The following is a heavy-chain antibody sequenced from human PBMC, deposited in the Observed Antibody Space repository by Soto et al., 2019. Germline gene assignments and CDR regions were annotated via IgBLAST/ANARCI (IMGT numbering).Heavy chain of an antibody. J-gene: IGHJ4*02. CDR2: ISAYNGNT. CDR1: GYTFTSYG. D-gene: IGHD3-9*01. CDR3: ARGGHYDILTVQPWVDY. Sequence: QVQLVQSGAEVKKPGASVKVSCKASGYTFTSYGISWVRQAPGQGLEWMGWISAYNGNTNYAKKLQGRVTMTTDPSTSTAYMELRSLRSDDTAVYYCARGGHYDILTVQPWVDYWGQGTLVTVSS. V-gene: IGHV1-18*01.